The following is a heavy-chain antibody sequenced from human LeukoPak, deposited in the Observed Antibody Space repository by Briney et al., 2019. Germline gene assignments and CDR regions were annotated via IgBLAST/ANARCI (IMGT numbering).Heavy chain of an antibody. CDR1: GFAFSSYS. CDR2: ISSSSSYI. V-gene: IGHV3-21*01. Sequence: GGSLRLSCAASGFAFSSYSMNWVRQAPGKGLEWVSSISSSSSYIYYADSVKGRFTISRDNAKNSLYLQMNSLRAEDTAVYYCAREPRAPNFDYWGQGTLVTVSS. CDR3: AREPRAPNFDY. J-gene: IGHJ4*02.